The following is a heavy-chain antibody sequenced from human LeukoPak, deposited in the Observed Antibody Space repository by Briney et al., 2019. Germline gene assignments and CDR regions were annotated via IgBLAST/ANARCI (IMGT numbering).Heavy chain of an antibody. D-gene: IGHD5-18*01. V-gene: IGHV3-23*01. J-gene: IGHJ4*02. CDR3: GKTTVGYSSGQKPAWPVDY. Sequence: GSLRLSCEASGFTFGSHAMYWVRQAPGKGLEWVAGIFGSGGSPHYADSVKGRFTISRDNPRNTVYLQINSLRDEDTAVYYCGKTTVGYSSGQKPAWPVDYWGQGTLVTVSS. CDR2: IFGSGGSP. CDR1: GFTFGSHA.